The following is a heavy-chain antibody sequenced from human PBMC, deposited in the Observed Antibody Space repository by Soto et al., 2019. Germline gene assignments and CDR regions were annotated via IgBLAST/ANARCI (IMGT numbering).Heavy chain of an antibody. J-gene: IGHJ5*02. CDR1: GGSISSGDYY. CDR2: IYYSGST. V-gene: IGHV4-30-4*01. D-gene: IGHD3-22*01. CDR3: ARDPTYYYDSSGYGP. Sequence: SETLSLTCTVSGGSISSGDYYWSWIRQPPGKGLEWIGYIYYSGSTYYNPSLKSRVTISVDTSKNQFSLKLSSVTAADTAVYYCARDPTYYYDSSGYGPWGQGTLVTVSS.